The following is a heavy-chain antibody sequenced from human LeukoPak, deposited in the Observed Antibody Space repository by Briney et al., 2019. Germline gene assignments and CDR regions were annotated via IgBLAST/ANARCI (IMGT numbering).Heavy chain of an antibody. V-gene: IGHV3-30*03. CDR3: ARARGGNDRYPFDL. CDR2: RSYDGSNK. Sequence: PGRSLRLSCAVSGFTLSDYGMHCVRQAPGKGLEWVAVRSYDGSNKYYADSVKGRFTISRDNSKNTLYLQMSSLRVEDTAVYYCARARGGNDRYPFDLWGQGTLVTVSS. CDR1: GFTLSDYG. D-gene: IGHD3-16*02. J-gene: IGHJ4*02.